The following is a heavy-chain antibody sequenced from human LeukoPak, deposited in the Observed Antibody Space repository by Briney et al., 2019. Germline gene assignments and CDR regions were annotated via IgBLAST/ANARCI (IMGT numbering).Heavy chain of an antibody. CDR1: GYTFTNYD. CDR3: ARAGEIAAAGTLYNWVDP. J-gene: IGHJ5*02. D-gene: IGHD6-13*01. CDR2: MNPNSGNA. Sequence: ASVKVSCKASGYTFTNYDFNWVRQATGQGLEWMGWMNPNSGNAGYAQKFQGRVSFTRNTSITTAYMELSSLRSEDTAVYYCARAGEIAAAGTLYNWVDPWGQGTLVTVSS. V-gene: IGHV1-8*03.